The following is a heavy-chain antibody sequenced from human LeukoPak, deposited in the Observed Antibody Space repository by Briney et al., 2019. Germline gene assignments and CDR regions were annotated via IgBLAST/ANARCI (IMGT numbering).Heavy chain of an antibody. Sequence: PGGSLRLSCAASGFNFSTYEMHWVPQAPGKGLEWVSDISSSGSTTYYADSVRGRFTTSRDNAKNLLYLQMHSLRAEDTAIYYCSLLAVASPQDYWGQGTLVTVSS. J-gene: IGHJ4*02. V-gene: IGHV3-48*03. CDR2: ISSSGSTT. CDR3: SLLAVASPQDY. CDR1: GFNFSTYE. D-gene: IGHD6-19*01.